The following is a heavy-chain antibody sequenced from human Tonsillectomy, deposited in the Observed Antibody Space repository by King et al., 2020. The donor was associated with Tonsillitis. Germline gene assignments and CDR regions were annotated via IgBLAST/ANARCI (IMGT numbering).Heavy chain of an antibody. Sequence: VQLVESGGGLVQPGRSLRLSCAASRFTFDDYAMHWVRQPPGKGLQWVSGIYWSSGSIGYADSVKGRFTISRDNAKNSLYLQMNSLRAEDTALYYCAKAHSGSYWVGMDVWGQGTTVTVSS. CDR1: RFTFDDYA. V-gene: IGHV3-9*01. CDR2: IYWSSGSI. CDR3: AKAHSGSYWVGMDV. D-gene: IGHD1-26*01. J-gene: IGHJ6*02.